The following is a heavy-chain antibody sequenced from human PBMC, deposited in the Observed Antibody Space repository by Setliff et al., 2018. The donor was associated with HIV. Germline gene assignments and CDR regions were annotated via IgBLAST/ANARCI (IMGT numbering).Heavy chain of an antibody. CDR2: IYFSGTP. V-gene: IGHV4-39*01. D-gene: IGHD2-8*02. CDR3: ARRGMWSYETGGNPTATFDY. CDR1: GGCINSRSYY. Sequence: SETLSLTCTVSGGCINSRSYYWAWIRQPPGKGLEWVASIYFSGTPYYNPSLKNRVTISVDTSKNQFSLKLSSVTAADTAVYYCARRGMWSYETGGNPTATFDYWGQGVLVTVSS. J-gene: IGHJ4*02.